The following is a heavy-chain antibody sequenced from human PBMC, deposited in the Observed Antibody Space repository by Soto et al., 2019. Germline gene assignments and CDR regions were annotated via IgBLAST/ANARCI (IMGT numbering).Heavy chain of an antibody. V-gene: IGHV1-3*01. Sequence: VASVKVSCKASGYTFTSYAMHWVRQAPGQRLEWMGWINAGNGNTKYSQKFQGRVTITRDTSASTAYMELSSLRSEDTAVYYCARVWGYSSSWYQGKLEYFQHWGQGTLVTVSS. CDR1: GYTFTSYA. D-gene: IGHD6-13*01. CDR2: INAGNGNT. CDR3: ARVWGYSSSWYQGKLEYFQH. J-gene: IGHJ1*01.